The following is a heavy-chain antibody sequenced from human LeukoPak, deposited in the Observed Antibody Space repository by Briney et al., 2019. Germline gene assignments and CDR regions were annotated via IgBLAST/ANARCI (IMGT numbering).Heavy chain of an antibody. CDR3: ARGLFDDFWSGYWFDP. CDR2: MNPNSGNT. D-gene: IGHD3-3*01. J-gene: IGHJ5*02. CDR1: GYTFTSYD. V-gene: IGHV1-8*03. Sequence: VASVKVSFKASGYTFTSYDINWVRQATGQGLEWMGWMNPNSGNTGYSQKFQGRGTITRNTSISTPYMELSSMRSEATAVYYCARGLFDDFWSGYWFDPWGQGTLVTVSS.